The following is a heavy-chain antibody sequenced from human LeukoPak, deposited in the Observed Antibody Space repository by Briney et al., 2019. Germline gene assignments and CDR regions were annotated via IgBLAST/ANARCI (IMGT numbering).Heavy chain of an antibody. Sequence: GASVKVSCKASGYTFTSYYMHWVRQAPGQGLEWMGIINPSGGSTSYAQKFQGRVTMTRDMSTSTVYMELSSLRSEDTAVYYCAGGSGWHYFDYWGQGTLVTVSS. CDR2: INPSGGST. J-gene: IGHJ4*02. V-gene: IGHV1-46*01. CDR1: GYTFTSYY. CDR3: AGGSGWHYFDY. D-gene: IGHD6-19*01.